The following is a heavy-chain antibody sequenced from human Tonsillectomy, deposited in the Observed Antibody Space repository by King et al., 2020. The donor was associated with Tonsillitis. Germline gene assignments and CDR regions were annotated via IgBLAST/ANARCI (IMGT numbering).Heavy chain of an antibody. D-gene: IGHD3-22*01. Sequence: VQLVESGGGVVQPGRSLRLPCAASGFTFSSYAMHWVRQAPGKGLEWLAVISYEGRNKYYADSVKGRFTISRDNFKNTLYLQMNSLRTEDTAVYYCARGDYYDSSDFPTNFWGQGTLVTVSS. CDR2: ISYEGRNK. J-gene: IGHJ4*02. CDR3: ARGDYYDSSDFPTNF. CDR1: GFTFSSYA. V-gene: IGHV3-30*04.